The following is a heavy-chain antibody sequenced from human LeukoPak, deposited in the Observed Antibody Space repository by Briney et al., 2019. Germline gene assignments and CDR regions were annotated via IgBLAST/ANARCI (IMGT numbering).Heavy chain of an antibody. CDR2: INHSGST. CDR3: ARGFLSYHYGPNWYFDL. D-gene: IGHD4/OR15-4a*01. V-gene: IGHV4-34*01. J-gene: IGHJ2*01. CDR1: GGSFSVYY. Sequence: PSETLSLTCAFPGGSFSVYYWSWIRQPPGKGLEWIGEINHSGSTKFNASLKSRVAMSVDTSKNQFSLKLSSVTAADTAVYYCARGFLSYHYGPNWYFDLWGRGTLVTVSS.